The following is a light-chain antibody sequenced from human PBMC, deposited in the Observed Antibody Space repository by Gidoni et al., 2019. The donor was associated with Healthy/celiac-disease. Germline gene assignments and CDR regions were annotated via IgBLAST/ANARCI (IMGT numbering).Light chain of an antibody. Sequence: RVTITCRASQSISSYLNWYQQKPGKAPKLLIYAASSLQSGVPSRFSGSGSGTDFTLTISSLQPEDFATYYCQQSYSTPRTFGGXTKVEIK. V-gene: IGKV1-39*01. CDR3: QQSYSTPRT. CDR2: AAS. CDR1: QSISSY. J-gene: IGKJ4*01.